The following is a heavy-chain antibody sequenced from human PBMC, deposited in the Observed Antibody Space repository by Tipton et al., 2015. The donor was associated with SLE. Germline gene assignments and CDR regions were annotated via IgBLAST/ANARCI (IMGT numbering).Heavy chain of an antibody. J-gene: IGHJ4*02. D-gene: IGHD4-23*01. Sequence: LRLSCTVSGFSISSYYWGWIRQPPGKGLEWLGTIYHSGTTYYNPSLKSRLTLSIDTSKNQFSLKLSSVTAADTAVYYCARHGNQDYWGQGTLVTVSS. CDR3: ARHGNQDY. CDR1: GFSISSYY. CDR2: IYHSGTT. V-gene: IGHV4-38-2*02.